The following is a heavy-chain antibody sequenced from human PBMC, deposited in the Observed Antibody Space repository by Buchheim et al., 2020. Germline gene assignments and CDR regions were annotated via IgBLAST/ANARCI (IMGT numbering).Heavy chain of an antibody. J-gene: IGHJ5*02. CDR3: ARVPRRGVIITNDP. Sequence: QVQLQQWGAGLLKPSETLSLTCAVSGGSFSGYYWSWIRQPPGKGLEWIGEINHSGSTNYNPSLKSRVTISVDTSKNQFSLKLSSVTAADTAVYYCARVPRRGVIITNDPWGQGTL. CDR1: GGSFSGYY. CDR2: INHSGST. V-gene: IGHV4-34*01. D-gene: IGHD3-10*01.